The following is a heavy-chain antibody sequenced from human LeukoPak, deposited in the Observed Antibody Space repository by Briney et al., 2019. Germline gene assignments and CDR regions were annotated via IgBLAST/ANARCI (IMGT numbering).Heavy chain of an antibody. CDR3: ARRLTQYDCFDP. CDR2: TYYRSTWYN. J-gene: IGHJ5*02. CDR1: GDSVSSNSVT. V-gene: IGHV6-1*01. D-gene: IGHD2-2*01. Sequence: SQTLSLTCATSGDSVSSNSVTWNWIRQSPSRGLEWLGRTYYRSTWYNDNAVSVRGRITVNPDTSKNQFSLHLNSVTPEDTAVYYCARRLTQYDCFDPWGQGILVTVSS.